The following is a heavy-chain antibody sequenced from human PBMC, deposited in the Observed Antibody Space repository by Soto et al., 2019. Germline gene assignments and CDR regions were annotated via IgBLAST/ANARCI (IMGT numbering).Heavy chain of an antibody. Sequence: DVQLLESGGGLVQPGGSLTLSCAASRFIFSDYAMNWVRQAPGKGLEWVSSIGGGNTDRYYADSLKGRFTISRDNSKNTMFLQMNSLRDDDTAVYYCAKDAVSYNGKWDWFDAWGQGTLVTVSS. CDR1: RFIFSDYA. V-gene: IGHV3-23*01. J-gene: IGHJ5*02. CDR2: IGGGNTDR. CDR3: AKDAVSYNGKWDWFDA. D-gene: IGHD1-26*01.